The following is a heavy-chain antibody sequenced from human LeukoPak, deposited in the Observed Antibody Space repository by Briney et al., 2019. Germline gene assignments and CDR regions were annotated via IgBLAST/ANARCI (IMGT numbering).Heavy chain of an antibody. Sequence: KPSETLSLTCTVSGGSISSSSSYWGWIRQPPGKGLEWIGSIYYSGRSYYNPSLKSRVTISVDTSKNQFSLKLSSVTAADTAVYYCARHGSLVLRFLEGPRWFDPWGQGTLVTVSS. D-gene: IGHD3-3*01. J-gene: IGHJ5*02. CDR1: GGSISSSSSY. V-gene: IGHV4-39*01. CDR2: IYYSGRS. CDR3: ARHGSLVLRFLEGPRWFDP.